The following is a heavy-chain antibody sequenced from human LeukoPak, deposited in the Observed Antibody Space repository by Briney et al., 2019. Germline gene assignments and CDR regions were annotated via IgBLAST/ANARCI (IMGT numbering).Heavy chain of an antibody. CDR2: INPKSGGT. D-gene: IGHD6-19*01. J-gene: IGHJ4*02. CDR1: GYTFTGYY. V-gene: IGHV1-2*06. CDR3: AASIALTGNFFDY. Sequence: ASVKVSCKTSGYTFTGYYMHWVRQAPGQGLEWMGRINPKSGGTDYAQKFQGRVTMTRDTSISTAYMELSRLRSDDAAVYYCAASIALTGNFFDYWGQGTLVTVSS.